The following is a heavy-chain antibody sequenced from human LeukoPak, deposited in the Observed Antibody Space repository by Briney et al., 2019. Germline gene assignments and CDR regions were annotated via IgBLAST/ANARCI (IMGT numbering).Heavy chain of an antibody. Sequence: GGSLRLSCAASGFTFSSYAMHWVRQAPGKGLEWVAVISYDGSNKYYADSVKGRFTISRDNSKNTLYLQMNSLRAEDTAVYYCAKDRSSGWKEDYWGQGTLVTVSS. V-gene: IGHV3-30-3*01. CDR1: GFTFSSYA. CDR3: AKDRSSGWKEDY. J-gene: IGHJ4*02. D-gene: IGHD6-19*01. CDR2: ISYDGSNK.